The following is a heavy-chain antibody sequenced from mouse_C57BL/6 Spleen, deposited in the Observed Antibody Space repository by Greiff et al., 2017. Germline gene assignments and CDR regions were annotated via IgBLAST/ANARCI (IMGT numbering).Heavy chain of an antibody. J-gene: IGHJ3*01. V-gene: IGHV1-81*01. D-gene: IGHD2-4*01. CDR1: GYTFTSYG. CDR3: IYYDYDAASWFAY. Sequence: QVQLQQSGAELARPGASVKLSCKASGYTFTSYGISWVKQRTGQGLEWIGENYPRSGNTYYNEKFKGKATLTADKSSSTAYMELRSLTSEDSAVYFCIYYDYDAASWFAYWGQGTLVTVSA. CDR2: NYPRSGNT.